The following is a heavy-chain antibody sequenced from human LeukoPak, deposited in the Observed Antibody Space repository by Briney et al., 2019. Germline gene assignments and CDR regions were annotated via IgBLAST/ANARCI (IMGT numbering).Heavy chain of an antibody. CDR3: ARDTKTTLDY. CDR1: GFTFSGNW. V-gene: IGHV3-74*01. CDR2: INTDGRST. Sequence: GGSLRLSCAASGFTFSGNWMHWVRQRPGKGLVWISRINTDGRSTWYADFVKGRFTISRDNANNTLYLQMNRLRAKDTAVYYCARDTKTTLDYWGQGTLVTVSS. J-gene: IGHJ4*02. D-gene: IGHD1-7*01.